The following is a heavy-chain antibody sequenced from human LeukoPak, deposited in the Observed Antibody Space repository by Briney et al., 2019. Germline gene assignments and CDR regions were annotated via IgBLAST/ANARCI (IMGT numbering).Heavy chain of an antibody. Sequence: SGGSLRLSCAASGFTFSSYAMSWVRQAPGKGLEWVSAICGSGGSTYSADSVKGRFTISRDNSKITLDLQLNSLRAEDTAVYYCAKLSGIIPDYWGQGTLVTVSS. CDR2: ICGSGGST. V-gene: IGHV3-23*01. CDR1: GFTFSSYA. D-gene: IGHD1-14*01. J-gene: IGHJ4*02. CDR3: AKLSGIIPDY.